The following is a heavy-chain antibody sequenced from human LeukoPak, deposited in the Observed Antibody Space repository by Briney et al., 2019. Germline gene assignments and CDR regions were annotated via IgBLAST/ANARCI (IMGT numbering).Heavy chain of an antibody. J-gene: IGHJ4*02. CDR1: GFTFRAYA. V-gene: IGHV3-23*01. CDR3: ARGDGSGTDYYFDY. D-gene: IGHD3-10*01. CDR2: ISGSGAGA. Sequence: GGSLRLSCAASGFTFRAYAMSWVRQAPGTGLEWVSTISGSGAGANYADSVKGRFTISRDDSKNTLFLHMNSLRAEDTAVYYCARGDGSGTDYYFDYWGQGTLVTVSS.